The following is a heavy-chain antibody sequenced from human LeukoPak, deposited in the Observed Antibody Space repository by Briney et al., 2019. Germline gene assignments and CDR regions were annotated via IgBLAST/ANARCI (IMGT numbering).Heavy chain of an antibody. J-gene: IGHJ4*02. CDR2: IYPGDSDT. CDR3: ARGGYDSSGYYLDKYYFDY. CDR1: GNSFTSYW. V-gene: IGHV5-51*01. D-gene: IGHD3-22*01. Sequence: GESLKISCKGSGNSFTSYWIGWVRQMPGKGLEWKGVIYPGDSDTRYSPSFQGQVTISADKSISTAYLQWSSLKASDTAMYCCARGGYDSSGYYLDKYYFDYWGQGTLVTVSS.